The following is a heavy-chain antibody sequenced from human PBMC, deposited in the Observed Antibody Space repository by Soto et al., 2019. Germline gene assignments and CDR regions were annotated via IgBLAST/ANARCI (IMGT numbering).Heavy chain of an antibody. D-gene: IGHD7-27*01. Sequence: SETLALTCTVSGGSSSPSHWNWIRQPPGKGLEWIGYIYSNESNNYTPSLKSRVTMSVDTSKNQFSLKLKSVTAADTAVYYCARDRGSNWGLNDAFDIWGQGTVVT. V-gene: IGHV4-59*01. J-gene: IGHJ3*02. CDR3: ARDRGSNWGLNDAFDI. CDR1: GGSSSPSH. CDR2: IYSNESN.